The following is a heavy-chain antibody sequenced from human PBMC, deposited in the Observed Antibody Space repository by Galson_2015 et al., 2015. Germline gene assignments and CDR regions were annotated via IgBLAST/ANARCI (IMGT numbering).Heavy chain of an antibody. D-gene: IGHD2-21*01. Sequence: SETLSLTCTVPAGSISPYYWTWFRQPPGKGLEWIGDIYYSGSTYYSPSLKSRVTISVDTSKNHFSLRLSSVTAADTAVYYCARRYCGGQSCHSDYWGHGPLVTVSS. CDR1: AGSISPYY. CDR3: ARRYCGGQSCHSDY. J-gene: IGHJ4*01. CDR2: IYYSGST. V-gene: IGHV4-59*01.